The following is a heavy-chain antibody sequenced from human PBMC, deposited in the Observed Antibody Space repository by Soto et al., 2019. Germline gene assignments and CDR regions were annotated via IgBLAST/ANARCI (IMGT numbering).Heavy chain of an antibody. V-gene: IGHV3-30*18. J-gene: IGHJ4*02. CDR2: ISYDGSNK. CDR3: AKSGVLVPAAMEGIEYYFDY. D-gene: IGHD2-2*01. Sequence: QVQLVESGGGVVQPGRSLRLPCAASGFTFSSYGMHWVRQAPGKGLEWVAVISYDGSNKYYADSVKGRFTISRDNSKNTLYLQMNSLRAEDTAVYYCAKSGVLVPAAMEGIEYYFDYWGQGTLVTVSS. CDR1: GFTFSSYG.